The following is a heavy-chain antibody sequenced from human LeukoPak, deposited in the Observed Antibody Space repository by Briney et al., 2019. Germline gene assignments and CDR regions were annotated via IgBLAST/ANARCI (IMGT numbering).Heavy chain of an antibody. V-gene: IGHV3-48*02. CDR3: ARSRNYFDY. D-gene: IGHD1-1*01. CDR2: ISSSSSNL. CDR1: GFTFSSYS. J-gene: IGHJ4*02. Sequence: PGGSLRLSCADSGFTFSSYSMNWVRQAPGKGLEWVSYISSSSSNLFYADSVKGRFTISRDNAKNSLYLQMNSLRDEDTAVYYCARSRNYFDYWGQGTLVTVSS.